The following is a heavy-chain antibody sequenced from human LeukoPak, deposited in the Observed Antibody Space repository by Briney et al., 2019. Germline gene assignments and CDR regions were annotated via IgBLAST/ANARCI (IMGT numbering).Heavy chain of an antibody. V-gene: IGHV4-4*07. J-gene: IGHJ4*02. Sequence: SETLSLTCTVSGGSISSYYWSWIRQPAGKGLEWIGRIYTSGSTNYNPSLKSRVTMSVDTSKNQFSLKLSSVTAADTAVYYCARDTYRSNWGSFDYWGQGTLVTVSS. D-gene: IGHD3-16*01. CDR3: ARDTYRSNWGSFDY. CDR2: IYTSGST. CDR1: GGSISSYY.